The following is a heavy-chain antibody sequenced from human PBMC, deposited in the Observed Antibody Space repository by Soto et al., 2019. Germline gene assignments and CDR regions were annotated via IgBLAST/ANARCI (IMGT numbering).Heavy chain of an antibody. V-gene: IGHV1-18*04. CDR1: GYTFTNSG. CDR3: ARDREYYYDSSGNYYYHYGMDV. D-gene: IGHD3-22*01. CDR2: ISGYNGNT. Sequence: ASVKVSCKASGYTFTNSGISWVRQAPGQGLEWMGWISGYNGNTKYAQKFQGRVTMTTDTPTNTAYMELRSLRSDDTAVYYCARDREYYYDSSGNYYYHYGMDVWGQGTTVTVSS. J-gene: IGHJ6*02.